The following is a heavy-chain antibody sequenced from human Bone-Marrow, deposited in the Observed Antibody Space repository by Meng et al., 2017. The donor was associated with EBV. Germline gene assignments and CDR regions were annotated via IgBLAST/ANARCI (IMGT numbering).Heavy chain of an antibody. J-gene: IGHJ4*02. CDR1: GGTFSSDA. D-gene: IGHD3-10*01. CDR2: LIPMLGAP. V-gene: IGHV1-69*06. CDR3: ASESGRAYTPDY. Sequence: QVQLVQSGAEVKKPGSSVKVSCKTSGGTFSSDAISWVRRAPGQGLEWMGGLIPMLGAPNYAQKFQDRVTIIADKSTSIHYMELSSLRSDDTAVYYCASESGRAYTPDYWGRGTLVTVSS.